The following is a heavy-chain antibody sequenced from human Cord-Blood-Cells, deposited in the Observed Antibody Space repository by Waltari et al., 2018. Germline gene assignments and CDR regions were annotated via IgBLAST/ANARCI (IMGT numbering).Heavy chain of an antibody. Sequence: QVQLQQWGAGLLKPSETLSLTCAVYGGSFSGYYWSWIRQPPGKGLEWIGEINHSGRPNYNPSLKSLVTISVDTSKNQFSLKLSSVTAADTAVYYCARGDDNFLTGFWYWGQGTLVTVSS. CDR2: INHSGRP. CDR3: ARGDDNFLTGFWY. D-gene: IGHD3-9*01. CDR1: GGSFSGYY. V-gene: IGHV4-34*01. J-gene: IGHJ4*02.